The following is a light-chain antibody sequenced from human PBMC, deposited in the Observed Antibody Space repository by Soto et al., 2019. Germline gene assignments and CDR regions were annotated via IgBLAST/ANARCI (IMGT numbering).Light chain of an antibody. CDR1: QSISSW. J-gene: IGKJ1*01. CDR2: DAF. Sequence: DLKMTQSPSTLSASVGYRVTITCLASQSISSWLAWYQQKPGAAPKLLIYDAFTVDTGVPSRFSGSGSGTEFTLTINSLQPEDFATYYCQQYDGCSRTFGQGTKVDIK. V-gene: IGKV1-5*01. CDR3: QQYDGCSRT.